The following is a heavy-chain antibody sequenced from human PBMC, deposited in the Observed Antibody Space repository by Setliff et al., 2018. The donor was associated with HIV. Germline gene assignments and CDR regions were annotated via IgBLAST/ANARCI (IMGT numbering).Heavy chain of an antibody. D-gene: IGHD1-26*01. CDR1: GYNFSSYA. CDR2: MNAASGKT. J-gene: IGHJ4*02. Sequence: ASVKVSCKASGYNFSSYALHWVRQAPGQRLEWLGWMNAASGKTKYSEEFQNRISFTRDTSANIGYLEVTKLRSEDMAIYYCVRVRVGGSLYFDFWGQGTLVTVSS. V-gene: IGHV1-3*03. CDR3: VRVRVGGSLYFDF.